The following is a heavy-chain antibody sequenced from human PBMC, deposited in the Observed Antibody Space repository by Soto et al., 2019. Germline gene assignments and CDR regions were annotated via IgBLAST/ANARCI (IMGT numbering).Heavy chain of an antibody. CDR1: GGSISSSSYY. CDR2: IYYSGST. J-gene: IGHJ4*02. D-gene: IGHD2-2*01. CDR3: ARQGDIVVVPAAHFAY. V-gene: IGHV4-39*01. Sequence: SETLSLTCTVSGGSISSSSYYWGWIRQPPGKGLEWIGSIYYSGSTYYNPSLKSRVTISVDTSKNQFSLKLGSVTAADTAVYYWARQGDIVVVPAAHFAYGGQGTLVTSPQ.